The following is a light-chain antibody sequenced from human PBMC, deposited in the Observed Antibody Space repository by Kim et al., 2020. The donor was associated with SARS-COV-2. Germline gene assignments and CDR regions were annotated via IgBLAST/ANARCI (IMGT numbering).Light chain of an antibody. J-gene: IGKJ5*01. Sequence: DIQMTQSPSSLSASVGDRVTITCRASQDIRNDLGWYQQNPGRAPKRLSYGASSLQSGVPSRFSGSGSGTEFTLTISSVQPEDFATYICLQHNTNPITFGQGTRLESK. CDR3: LQHNTNPIT. CDR2: GAS. V-gene: IGKV1-17*01. CDR1: QDIRND.